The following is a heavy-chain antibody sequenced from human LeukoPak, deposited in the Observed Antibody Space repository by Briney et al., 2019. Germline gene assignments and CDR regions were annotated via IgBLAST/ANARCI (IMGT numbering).Heavy chain of an antibody. CDR3: ARDRGVGGSAAIDAFDV. CDR1: GGSIRSYY. V-gene: IGHV4-59*01. Sequence: PSETLSLTCTVSGGSIRSYYWSWIRPPPGKGLEWIGYVYYTGSTNYNPSLKSRVTISLDTSKNQFSLKLSSVAAADTAVYYCARDRGVGGSAAIDAFDVWGQGTMATVSS. D-gene: IGHD3-10*01. J-gene: IGHJ3*01. CDR2: VYYTGST.